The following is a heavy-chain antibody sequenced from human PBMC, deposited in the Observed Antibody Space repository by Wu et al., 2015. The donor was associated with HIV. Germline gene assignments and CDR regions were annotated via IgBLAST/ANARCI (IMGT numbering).Heavy chain of an antibody. D-gene: IGHD5-12*01. Sequence: QVQLVQSGAELKRPGSSVKVSCKASGYTFTSYDINWVRQATGQGLEWMGWMNPNSGGTNYAQKFQGRVTMTRDTSISTAYMELSRLRSDDTAVYYCARGYSGYGWGAFDIWGQGTMVTVSS. V-gene: IGHV1-2*02. J-gene: IGHJ3*02. CDR2: MNPNSGGT. CDR1: GYTFTSYD. CDR3: ARGYSGYGWGAFDI.